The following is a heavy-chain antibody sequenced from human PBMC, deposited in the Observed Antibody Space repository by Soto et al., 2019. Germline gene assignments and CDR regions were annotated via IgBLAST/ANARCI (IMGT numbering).Heavy chain of an antibody. CDR3: ARGYKQWLVPYYYYGMDV. CDR2: ISSSSSTI. D-gene: IGHD6-19*01. Sequence: GGSLRLSCAASGFTFSSYSMNWVRQAPGKGLEWVSYISSSSSTIYYADSVKGRFTISRDNAKNSLYLQMNSLRDEDTAVYYCARGYKQWLVPYYYYGMDVWGQGTTVTVSS. J-gene: IGHJ6*02. CDR1: GFTFSSYS. V-gene: IGHV3-48*02.